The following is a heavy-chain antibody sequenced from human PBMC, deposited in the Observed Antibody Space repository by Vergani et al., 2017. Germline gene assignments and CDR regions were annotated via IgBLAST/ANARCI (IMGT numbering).Heavy chain of an antibody. Sequence: QVQLQESGPGLVKPSQTLSLTCTVSGGSISRGSYYWSWIRQPAGKGLEWIGRIYTSGSTNYNPSLKSRVTMSVDTSKNQFSLKLSSVTAADTAVYYCARGIGASSSWYGGADYYYYYYMDVWGKGTTVTVSS. CDR3: ARGIGASSSWYGGADYYYYYYMDV. D-gene: IGHD6-13*01. CDR1: GGSISRGSYY. CDR2: IYTSGST. V-gene: IGHV4-61*02. J-gene: IGHJ6*03.